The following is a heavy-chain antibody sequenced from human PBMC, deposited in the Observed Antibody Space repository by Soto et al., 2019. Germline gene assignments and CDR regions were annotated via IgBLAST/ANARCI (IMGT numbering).Heavy chain of an antibody. V-gene: IGHV1-24*01. D-gene: IGHD3-3*01. Sequence: ASVKVSCKVSGYTLTELSMHWVRQAPGKGLEWMGGFDPEDGETIYAQKFQGRVTMTEDTSTDTAYMELSSLRSEDTAVYYCATDKGAPADYDFWSGPRTLGYWGQGTLVTVSS. J-gene: IGHJ4*02. CDR3: ATDKGAPADYDFWSGPRTLGY. CDR1: GYTLTELS. CDR2: FDPEDGET.